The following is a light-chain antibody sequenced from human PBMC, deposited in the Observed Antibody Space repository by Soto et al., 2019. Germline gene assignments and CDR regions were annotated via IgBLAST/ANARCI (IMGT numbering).Light chain of an antibody. Sequence: QSVRTQPPSVFGSPGQSVTFSFTGTSSDVGSYNRVSWYQQPPGTAPKLMIYEVSNRPSGVPDRFSGSKSGNTASLTISGLQADYEADSSCSSYTSSTTHVFGPGTEVTV. CDR1: SSDVGSYNR. J-gene: IGLJ1*01. V-gene: IGLV2-18*02. CDR2: EVS. CDR3: SSYTSSTTHV.